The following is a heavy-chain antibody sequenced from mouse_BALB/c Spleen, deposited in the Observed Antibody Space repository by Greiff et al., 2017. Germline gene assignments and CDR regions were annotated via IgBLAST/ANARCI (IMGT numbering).Heavy chain of an antibody. CDR2: IYPGSGST. Sequence: LQQPGSELVRPGASVKLSCKASGYTFTSYWMHWVKQRPGQGLEWIGNIYPGSGSTNYDEKFKSKATLTVDTSSSTAYMQLSSLTSEDSAVYYCTRGEGVPFAYWGQGTLVTVSA. CDR3: TRGEGVPFAY. J-gene: IGHJ3*01. V-gene: IGHV1S22*01. D-gene: IGHD6-1*01. CDR1: GYTFTSYW.